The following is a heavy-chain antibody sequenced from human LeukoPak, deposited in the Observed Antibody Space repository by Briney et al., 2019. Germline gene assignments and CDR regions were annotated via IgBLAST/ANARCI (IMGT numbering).Heavy chain of an antibody. V-gene: IGHV4-31*11. J-gene: IGHJ5*02. CDR2: IYYSGST. CDR3: ARDLVPQDYGGNSRWFDP. CDR1: GGSISSGGYS. D-gene: IGHD4-23*01. Sequence: KPSQTLSLTCAVSGGSISSGGYSWSWIRQHPGKGLEWIGYIYYSGSTYYNPSLKSRVTISVDTSKNQFSLKLSSVTAADTAVYYCARDLVPQDYGGNSRWFDPWGQGTLVTVSS.